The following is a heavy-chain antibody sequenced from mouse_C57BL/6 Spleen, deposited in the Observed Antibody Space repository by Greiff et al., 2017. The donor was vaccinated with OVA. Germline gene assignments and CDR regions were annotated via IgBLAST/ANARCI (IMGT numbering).Heavy chain of an antibody. Sequence: VQLQQSGGGLVQPGGSLSLSCAASGFTFTDYYMSWVRQPPGKALEWLGFIRNHANCSTTEYSASVKGRFTISRDNSQSILYLQMNALRAEDSATYYCARYYYGSSSYFDYWGQGTTLTVSS. CDR1: GFTFTDYY. CDR3: ARYYYGSSSYFDY. V-gene: IGHV7-3*01. J-gene: IGHJ2*01. D-gene: IGHD1-1*01. CDR2: IRNHANCSTT.